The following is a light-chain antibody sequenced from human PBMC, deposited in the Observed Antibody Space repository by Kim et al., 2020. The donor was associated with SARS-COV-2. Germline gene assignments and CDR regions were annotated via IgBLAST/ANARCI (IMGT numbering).Light chain of an antibody. J-gene: IGKJ4*01. CDR2: DAS. V-gene: IGKV3-11*01. CDR1: QSVSTY. Sequence: EIALTQSPASLSLSPGERATLSCRASQSVSTYLVWYQQKPAQAPRLLIYDASNRATGIPARFSGSGSGTDFTLTISSLEPEDFAVYYCQQRRAWPLTFGRGTKVDIK. CDR3: QQRRAWPLT.